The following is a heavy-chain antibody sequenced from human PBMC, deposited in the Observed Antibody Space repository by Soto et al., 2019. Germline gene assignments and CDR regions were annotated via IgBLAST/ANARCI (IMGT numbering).Heavy chain of an antibody. CDR3: ARDKYYYDISGPGY. D-gene: IGHD3-22*01. CDR2: INSDGSST. J-gene: IGHJ4*02. Sequence: GSLRLSCAASGFTFSIYWMHLVLQAPGKGLVWVSRINSDGSSTSYADSVKGRFTISRDNSKNTLYLQMNSLRAEDTAVYYCARDKYYYDISGPGYWGQGTLVTVSS. V-gene: IGHV3-74*01. CDR1: GFTFSIYW.